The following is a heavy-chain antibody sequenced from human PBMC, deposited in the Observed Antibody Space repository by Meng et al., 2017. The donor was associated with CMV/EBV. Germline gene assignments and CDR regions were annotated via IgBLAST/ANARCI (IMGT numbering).Heavy chain of an antibody. CDR1: GFRFSSYE. CDR3: ARGRGYCSGGSCYFDY. Sequence: GESQKISCAASGFRFSSYEMNWVRQAPGKGLEWVSYISSSGSTIYYADSVKGRFTISRDNAKNSLSLQMNSLRAEDTAVYFCARGRGYCSGGSCYFDYWGQGTLVTVSS. J-gene: IGHJ4*02. CDR2: ISSSGSTI. V-gene: IGHV3-48*03. D-gene: IGHD2-15*01.